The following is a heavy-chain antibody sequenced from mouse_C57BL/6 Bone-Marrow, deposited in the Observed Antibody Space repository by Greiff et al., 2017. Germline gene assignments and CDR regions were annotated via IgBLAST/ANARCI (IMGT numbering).Heavy chain of an antibody. V-gene: IGHV5-6*01. CDR3: ARWGLLYYFDY. CDR1: GFTFSSYG. CDR2: ISSGGSYT. J-gene: IGHJ2*01. Sequence: EVKLVESGGDLVKPGGSLKLSCAASGFTFSSYGMSWVRQTPDKRLEWVATISSGGSYTYYPDSVKGRFPISRDNAKNTLYLQMSSLKSEDTAMYYCARWGLLYYFDYWGQGTTLTVSS. D-gene: IGHD2-3*01.